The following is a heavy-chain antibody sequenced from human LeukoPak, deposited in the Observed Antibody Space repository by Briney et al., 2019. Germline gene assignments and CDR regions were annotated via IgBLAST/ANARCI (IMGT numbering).Heavy chain of an antibody. V-gene: IGHV1-24*01. D-gene: IGHD4-17*01. J-gene: IGHJ4*02. Sequence: ASVKVSCKVSGYTLTELSMHWVRQAPGKGLEWMGGFDPEGGETIYAQKFQGRVTMTEDTSTDTAYMELSSLRSEDTAVYYCALLRNYGDYENYWGQGTLVTVSS. CDR1: GYTLTELS. CDR2: FDPEGGET. CDR3: ALLRNYGDYENY.